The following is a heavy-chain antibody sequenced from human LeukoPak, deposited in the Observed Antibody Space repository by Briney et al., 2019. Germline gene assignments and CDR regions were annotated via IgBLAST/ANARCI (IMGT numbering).Heavy chain of an antibody. D-gene: IGHD6-13*01. Sequence: ASVKVSCKASGYTFTSYDINWVRQATGQGLEWMGWMNPNSGNTGYAQKFQGRVTMTRNTSISTAYMELSSLRSEDTAVYYCARTRKAAAGRKTSFDYWGQGILVTVSS. CDR3: ARTRKAAAGRKTSFDY. CDR1: GYTFTSYD. J-gene: IGHJ4*02. CDR2: MNPNSGNT. V-gene: IGHV1-8*01.